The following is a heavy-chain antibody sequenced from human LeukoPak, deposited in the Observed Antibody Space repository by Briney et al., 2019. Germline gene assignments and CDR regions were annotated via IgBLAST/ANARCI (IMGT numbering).Heavy chain of an antibody. CDR1: GGSISSGGYY. V-gene: IGHV4-30-2*01. D-gene: IGHD2-2*01. CDR3: ARGLIGYCSSTSCYPGDFDP. CDR2: IYHSGST. Sequence: SETLSLTCTVSGGSISSGGYYWSWIRQPPGKGLEWIGYIYHSGSTYYNPSLKSRVTISVDRSKNQFSLKLSSVTAADTAVYYCARGLIGYCSSTSCYPGDFDPWGQGTLVTVSS. J-gene: IGHJ5*02.